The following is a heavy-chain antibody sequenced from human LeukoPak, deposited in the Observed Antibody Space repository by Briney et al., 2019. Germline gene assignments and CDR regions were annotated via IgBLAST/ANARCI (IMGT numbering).Heavy chain of an antibody. CDR3: AGAIGYFDY. V-gene: IGHV3-30*03. CDR2: VSPDGTDK. CDR1: GSTFSTHA. D-gene: IGHD2-21*01. Sequence: PGGSLRLSCAGSGSTFSTHAMHWVRQIRGMGLEWVGVVSPDGTDKYYADSVKGRFTISRDNSRNTIYLQMNSLRSEDTAVYYCAGAIGYFDYWGQGALVTVSS. J-gene: IGHJ4*02.